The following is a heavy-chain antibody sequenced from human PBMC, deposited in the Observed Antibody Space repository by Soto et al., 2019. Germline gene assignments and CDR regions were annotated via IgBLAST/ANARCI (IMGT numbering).Heavy chain of an antibody. V-gene: IGHV4-31*03. J-gene: IGHJ5*02. CDR2: IYYSGST. CDR3: ARSVFP. Sequence: PLSLICTVSGGSFCSGGYYTNWIRQHPGKGLEWIGYIYYSGSTYYNPSLKSRVTISIDTSNNQFSLKLSSVTAADKAVYYCARSVFPWGQGTLVT. CDR1: GGSFCSGGYY.